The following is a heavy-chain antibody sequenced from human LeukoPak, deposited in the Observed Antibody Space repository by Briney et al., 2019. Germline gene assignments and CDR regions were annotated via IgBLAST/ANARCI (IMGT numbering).Heavy chain of an antibody. D-gene: IGHD3-3*01. V-gene: IGHV4-4*02. J-gene: IGHJ1*01. Sequence: PSGTLSLTCAVSGGSISSSNWWSWVRHPPGKGLEWIGKIYHSGSTNYNPSLKSRVTISVDKSKNKFSLKLSSVTAADTAVYYCARGDFWSGDLIQHWGQGTLVTVSS. CDR2: IYHSGST. CDR3: ARGDFWSGDLIQH. CDR1: GGSISSSNW.